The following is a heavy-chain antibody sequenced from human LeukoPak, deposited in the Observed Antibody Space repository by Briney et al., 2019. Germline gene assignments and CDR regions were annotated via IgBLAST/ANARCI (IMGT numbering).Heavy chain of an antibody. Sequence: GGSLRLSCTASGFTFTSYWMHWVRQAPGKGLVWVSRINGDGSGTNHADSVKGRFTMSRDNAKNTLYLQMNSLRVEDTAVYYCARDRVYGSGSSDCWGQGTLVTVSS. V-gene: IGHV3-74*01. CDR2: INGDGSGT. CDR1: GFTFTSYW. CDR3: ARDRVYGSGSSDC. D-gene: IGHD3-10*01. J-gene: IGHJ4*02.